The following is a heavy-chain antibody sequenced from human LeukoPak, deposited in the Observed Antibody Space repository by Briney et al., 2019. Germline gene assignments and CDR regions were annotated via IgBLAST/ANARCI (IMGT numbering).Heavy chain of an antibody. J-gene: IGHJ4*02. D-gene: IGHD2-15*01. CDR3: AKRSADY. CDR2: ISGSGGST. V-gene: IGHV3-23*01. CDR1: GFTFATYG. Sequence: GGTLRLSCAASGFTFATYGMSWVRQAPGKGLEWVSAISGSGGSTYYADSVKGRFIISRDNSKNTLYLQMNSLRAEDTAVYYCAKRSADYWGQGTLVTVSS.